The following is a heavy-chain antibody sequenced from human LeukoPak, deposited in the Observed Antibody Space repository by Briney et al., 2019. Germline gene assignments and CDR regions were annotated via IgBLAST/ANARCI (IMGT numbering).Heavy chain of an antibody. CDR1: GFTFDNHW. D-gene: IGHD4-17*01. CDR3: ARDLTTVTNY. J-gene: IGHJ4*02. Sequence: PGGSLRLSCVASGFTFDNHWMHWVRQAPGKGLVWVSRINSDGSSPGYADSVKGRFTISRDNAKNTLYLQMNSLRAEDTAVYYCARDLTTVTNYWGQGTLVTVSS. V-gene: IGHV3-74*01. CDR2: INSDGSSP.